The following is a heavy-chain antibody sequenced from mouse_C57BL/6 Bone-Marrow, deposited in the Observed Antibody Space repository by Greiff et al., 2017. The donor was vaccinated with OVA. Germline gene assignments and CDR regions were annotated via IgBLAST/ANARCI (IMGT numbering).Heavy chain of an antibody. CDR3: ARHGVFAY. V-gene: IGHV5-12*01. Sequence: EVHLVESGGGLVQPGGSLKLSCAASGFTFSDYYMYWVRQTPEQRLEWVAYISNGGGSTYYPDTVKGRFTISRDNAKNTLYLQMSRLKSEDTAMYYCARHGVFAYWGQGTLVTVSA. CDR2: ISNGGGST. J-gene: IGHJ3*01. CDR1: GFTFSDYY.